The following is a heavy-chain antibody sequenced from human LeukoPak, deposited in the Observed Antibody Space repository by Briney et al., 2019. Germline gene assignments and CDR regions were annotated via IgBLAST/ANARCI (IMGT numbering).Heavy chain of an antibody. CDR2: ISSSSSYI. CDR3: ARGRPLGY. V-gene: IGHV3-21*01. CDR1: GFTFSSYA. Sequence: GGSLRLSCTASGFTFSSYAMSWVRQAPGKGLEWVSSISSSSSYIYYADSVKGRFTISRDNAKNSLYLQMNSLRAEDTAVYYCARGRPLGYWGQGTLVTVSS. J-gene: IGHJ4*02. D-gene: IGHD7-27*01.